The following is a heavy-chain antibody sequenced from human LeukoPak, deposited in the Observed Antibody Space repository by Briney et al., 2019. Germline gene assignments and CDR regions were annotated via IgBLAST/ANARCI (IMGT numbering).Heavy chain of an antibody. D-gene: IGHD3-9*01. J-gene: IGHJ6*03. Sequence: PGGSLTLSCAASGFTFSDYYMSWIRQAPGKGREWVSYISSSCSTIYYADSVKGRFTISRDNAKNSLYLQMNSLRAEDTAVYYCARYPDYDILTGYYYYYMDVWGKGTTVTVSS. CDR2: ISSSCSTI. CDR1: GFTFSDYY. CDR3: ARYPDYDILTGYYYYYMDV. V-gene: IGHV3-11*04.